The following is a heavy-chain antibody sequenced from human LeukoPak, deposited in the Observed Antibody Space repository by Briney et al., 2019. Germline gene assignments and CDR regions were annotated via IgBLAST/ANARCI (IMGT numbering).Heavy chain of an antibody. CDR1: GGTFSSYA. V-gene: IGHV1-69*04. CDR3: ARVMVRGAAGDY. D-gene: IGHD3-10*01. Sequence: SVKVSCKASGGTFSSYAISWVRQAPGQGLEWMGRIIPILGIANYAQKFQGRVTITADESTSTAYMELSSLRSEDTAVYYCARVMVRGAAGDYWGQGTLVTVSS. J-gene: IGHJ4*02. CDR2: IIPILGIA.